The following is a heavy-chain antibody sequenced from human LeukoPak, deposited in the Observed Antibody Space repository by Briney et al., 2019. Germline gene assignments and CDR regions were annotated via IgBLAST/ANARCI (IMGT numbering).Heavy chain of an antibody. J-gene: IGHJ3*02. CDR3: ARDLAVGATLVRGAFDI. V-gene: IGHV3-21*01. Sequence: GGSLRLSCAASGFTFDDYGMSWVRQAPGKGLEWVSSISSSSSYIYYADSVKGRFTISRDNAKNSLYLQMNSLRAEDTAVYYCARDLAVGATLVRGAFDIWGQGTMVTVSS. D-gene: IGHD1-26*01. CDR1: GFTFDDYG. CDR2: ISSSSSYI.